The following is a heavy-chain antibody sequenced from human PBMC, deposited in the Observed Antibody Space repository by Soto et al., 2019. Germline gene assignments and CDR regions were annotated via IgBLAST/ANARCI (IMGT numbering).Heavy chain of an antibody. Sequence: SATLSLTCTVSCGSISSSSYYWDWIRQPPGKGLEWIGSIYYSGSTYYNPSLKSRVTISVDTSKNQFSLKLSSVTGADTAVYYGERNPTRIAGRVGFETWGQGTLVTVAS. V-gene: IGHV4-39*01. CDR1: CGSISSSSYY. J-gene: IGHJ5*02. CDR3: ERNPTRIAGRVGFET. CDR2: IYYSGST.